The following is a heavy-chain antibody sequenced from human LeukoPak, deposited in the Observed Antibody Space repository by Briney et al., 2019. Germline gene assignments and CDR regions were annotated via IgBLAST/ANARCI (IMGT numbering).Heavy chain of an antibody. J-gene: IGHJ3*02. Sequence: PGGSLRLSCAASGFIVSSNYMSWVRQAPGKGLEWVSIIYSGGSTYYADSVKDRFTISRDNSKNTLYLQMNSLRAEDTAVYYCARHLSGDDIWGQGTMVTVSS. CDR3: ARHLSGDDI. D-gene: IGHD4-17*01. CDR1: GFIVSSNY. V-gene: IGHV3-53*01. CDR2: IYSGGST.